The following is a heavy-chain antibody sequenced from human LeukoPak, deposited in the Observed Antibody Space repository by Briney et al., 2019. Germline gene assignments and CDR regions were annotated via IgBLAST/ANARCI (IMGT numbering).Heavy chain of an antibody. V-gene: IGHV3-48*03. Sequence: GGSLRLSCAASGYNFRSYEMNWVRQAPGKGLEWVSYISNTDETRTYADSVKGRFTISRDNAKNSLHLEMNSLRAEDTAVYYCAREIVSAVAGNFDYWGQGTLVTVSS. CDR3: AREIVSAVAGNFDY. CDR1: GYNFRSYE. D-gene: IGHD6-19*01. J-gene: IGHJ4*02. CDR2: ISNTDETR.